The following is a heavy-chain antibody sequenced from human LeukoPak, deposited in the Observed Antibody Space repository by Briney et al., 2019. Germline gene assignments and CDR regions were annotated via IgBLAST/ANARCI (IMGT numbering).Heavy chain of an antibody. CDR1: GFTFSSYS. J-gene: IGHJ3*02. V-gene: IGHV3-48*01. D-gene: IGHD3-3*01. CDR3: ARDTVPFWSGSYAFDI. Sequence: PGGSLRLSCAASGFTFSSYSMNWVRQAPGKGLEWVSYISSSSSTIYYADSVKGRFTISRDNAKNSLYLQMNSLRAEDTAVYYCARDTVPFWSGSYAFDIWGQGTMVTVSS. CDR2: ISSSSSTI.